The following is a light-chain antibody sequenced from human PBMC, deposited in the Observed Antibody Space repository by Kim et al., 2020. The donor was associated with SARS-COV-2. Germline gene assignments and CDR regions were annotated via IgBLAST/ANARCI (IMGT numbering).Light chain of an antibody. CDR1: SSDVGGSDY. CDR3: SSYAGSNIVV. V-gene: IGLV2-8*01. CDR2: EVN. J-gene: IGLJ2*01. Sequence: GQPVTISCTGTSSDVGGSDYVSWYQQHPGKAPKLMIYEVNERPSGVPDRFSGSKSGNTASLTVSGLQSEDEADYYCSSYAGSNIVVFGGGTKLTVL.